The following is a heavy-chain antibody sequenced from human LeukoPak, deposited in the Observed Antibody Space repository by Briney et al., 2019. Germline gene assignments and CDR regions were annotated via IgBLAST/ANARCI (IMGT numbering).Heavy chain of an antibody. CDR2: INWNGGST. D-gene: IGHD1-26*01. V-gene: IGHV3-20*04. CDR3: ARESLVDYNFYYMDV. J-gene: IGHJ6*03. CDR1: GFTFDDYG. Sequence: GGSLRLSCAASGFTFDDYGMSWVRQAPGKGLEWVSSINWNGGSTGYADSVKGRFTISRDNAKNSLYLQMDSLRVEDTALYYCARESLVDYNFYYMDVWGKGTTVTVSS.